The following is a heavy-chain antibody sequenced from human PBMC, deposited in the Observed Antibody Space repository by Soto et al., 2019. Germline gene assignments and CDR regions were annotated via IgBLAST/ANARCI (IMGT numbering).Heavy chain of an antibody. D-gene: IGHD6-13*01. V-gene: IGHV4-31*03. CDR2: IYYSGST. Sequence: QVQLQESGPGLVKPSQTLSLTCTVSGGSISSGGYYWSWIRQHPGKVLEWIGYIYYSGSTYYNPSLKSRVTISVDTSKNQFSLKLSSVTAADTAVYYCARDCRLGYSLFDYWGQGTLVTVSS. CDR3: ARDCRLGYSLFDY. CDR1: GGSISSGGYY. J-gene: IGHJ4*02.